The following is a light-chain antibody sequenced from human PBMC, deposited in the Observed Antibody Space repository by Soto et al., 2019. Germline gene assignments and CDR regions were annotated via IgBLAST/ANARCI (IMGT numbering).Light chain of an antibody. Sequence: EIVLTQSPGTLSLSPGERATLSCRASQSVSSSYLAWYQQKPGQAPRLLIYGASSRATGIPDRFSGSGSGTDFTLTISRLEREDWAVYYCQQYGSSPTFGQGTKVEIK. CDR1: QSVSSSY. CDR3: QQYGSSPT. CDR2: GAS. J-gene: IGKJ1*01. V-gene: IGKV3-20*01.